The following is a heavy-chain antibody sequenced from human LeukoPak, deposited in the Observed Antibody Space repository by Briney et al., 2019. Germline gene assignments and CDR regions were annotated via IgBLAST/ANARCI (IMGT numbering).Heavy chain of an antibody. CDR1: GGTFSSYA. J-gene: IGHJ5*02. D-gene: IGHD3-3*01. CDR2: IIPIFGTA. Sequence: ASVKVSCKASGGTFSSYAISWVRQAPGQGLEWMGGIIPIFGTANYAQKFQGRVTITTDESTSTAYMELSSLRSEDTAVYYCARAAEFRVVNNWFDPWGQGTLVTVSS. V-gene: IGHV1-69*05. CDR3: ARAAEFRVVNNWFDP.